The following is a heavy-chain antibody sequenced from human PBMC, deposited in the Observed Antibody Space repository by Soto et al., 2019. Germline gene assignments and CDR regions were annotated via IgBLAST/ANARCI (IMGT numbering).Heavy chain of an antibody. V-gene: IGHV1-69*13. CDR1: GGTFSSYA. J-gene: IGHJ3*02. Sequence: GASVKVSCKASGGTFSSYAISWVRQAPGRGLEWMGGIIPIFGTANYAQKFQGRVTITADESTSTAYMELSSLRSEDTAVYYCARDSAGYYDSSGSYGTDAFDIWGQGKMVTVSS. CDR2: IIPIFGTA. CDR3: ARDSAGYYDSSGSYGTDAFDI. D-gene: IGHD3-22*01.